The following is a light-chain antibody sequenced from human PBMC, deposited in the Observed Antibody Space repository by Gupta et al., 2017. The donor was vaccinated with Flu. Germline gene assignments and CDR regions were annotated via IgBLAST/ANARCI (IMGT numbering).Light chain of an antibody. CDR1: ISDVGDYNY. CDR3: CSYAGSYTWV. V-gene: IGLV2-11*01. J-gene: IGLJ3*02. Sequence: SVTISCTGTISDVGDYNYVSWYQHHPGKAPKLIIYDVSKRPSGVPDRFSGSKSGNTASLTISGLQAEDEADYDCCSYAGSYTWVFGGGTKLTVL. CDR2: DVS.